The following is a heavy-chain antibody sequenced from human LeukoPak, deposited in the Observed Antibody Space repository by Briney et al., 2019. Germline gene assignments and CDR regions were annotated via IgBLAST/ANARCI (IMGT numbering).Heavy chain of an antibody. V-gene: IGHV3-7*01. CDR2: IKQDGSEK. CDR3: ARDGGGEGATTDFDY. J-gene: IGHJ4*02. CDR1: GFTFSSYW. Sequence: GGSLRLSCAASGFTFSSYWMSWVRQAPGEGREWVANIKQDGSEKYYVDSVKGRFTISRDNAKNSLYLQMNSLRAEDTAVYYCARDGGGEGATTDFDYWGQGTLVTVSS. D-gene: IGHD1-26*01.